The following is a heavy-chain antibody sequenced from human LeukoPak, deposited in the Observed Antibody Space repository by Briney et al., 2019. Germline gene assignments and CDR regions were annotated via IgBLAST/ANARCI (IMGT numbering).Heavy chain of an antibody. Sequence: SGGSLRLSCAGSGFTFSSYAMSWVRQAPGKGLEWVSAISDTGATTYDADSVKGRFTISRDNSRSTLYLQMNSLRAEDTALYYCAKDTSIGRYCTNGVCPPFDYWGQGTLVTVSS. V-gene: IGHV3-23*01. D-gene: IGHD2-8*01. CDR1: GFTFSSYA. CDR2: ISDTGATT. CDR3: AKDTSIGRYCTNGVCPPFDY. J-gene: IGHJ4*02.